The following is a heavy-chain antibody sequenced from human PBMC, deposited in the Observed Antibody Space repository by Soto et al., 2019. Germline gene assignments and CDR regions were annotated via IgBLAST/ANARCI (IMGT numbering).Heavy chain of an antibody. D-gene: IGHD3-10*01. CDR2: INPSGGST. Sequence: ASVKVSCKASGYTFTSYYMHWVRQAPGQGLEWMGIINPSGGSTSYAQKFQGRVTMTRDTSTSTVYMELSSLRSEDTAVYYCARELRLWFGELWDYYGMDVWGQGTTVTVSS. J-gene: IGHJ6*02. CDR1: GYTFTSYY. CDR3: ARELRLWFGELWDYYGMDV. V-gene: IGHV1-46*01.